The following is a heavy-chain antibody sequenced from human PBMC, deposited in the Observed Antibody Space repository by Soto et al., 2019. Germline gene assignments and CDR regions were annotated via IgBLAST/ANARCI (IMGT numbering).Heavy chain of an antibody. CDR1: GFTFSSYS. Sequence: GGSLRLSCAASGFTFSSYSMHWVRQAPGKGLEWVSSVGTRSDIYYADSVKGRFTISRDNAKNSLSLQMNSMTAEDTAVYYCAREETAWPLAYGLDVWGQGTTVTVSS. CDR2: VGTRSDI. V-gene: IGHV3-21*01. CDR3: AREETAWPLAYGLDV. J-gene: IGHJ6*02. D-gene: IGHD2-21*02.